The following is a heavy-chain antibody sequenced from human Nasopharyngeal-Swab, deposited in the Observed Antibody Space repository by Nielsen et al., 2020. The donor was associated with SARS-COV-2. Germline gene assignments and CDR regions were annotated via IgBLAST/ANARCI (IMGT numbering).Heavy chain of an antibody. V-gene: IGHV3-21*01. D-gene: IGHD4-17*01. CDR1: GFTFSSYG. CDR3: ARMGPPLATVTTGDY. J-gene: IGHJ4*02. Sequence: GESLKISCVASGFTFSSYGMSWVRQAPGKGLEWVSSISSSSTYIYYADSVKGRFTISRDNAQNSLYLQMSSLRAEDTAVYYCARMGPPLATVTTGDYWGQGTLVTVSS. CDR2: ISSSSTYI.